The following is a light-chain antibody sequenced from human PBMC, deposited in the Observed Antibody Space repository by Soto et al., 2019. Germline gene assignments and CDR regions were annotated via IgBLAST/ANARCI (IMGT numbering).Light chain of an antibody. CDR1: SRGGGGYNY. CDR2: DVS. V-gene: IGLV2-14*03. CDR3: SSYTDFNLYV. Sequence: QAALTPPASLSGSPGQSVRISCPGTSRGGGGYNYVSWYQHQPGKAPKLVIFDVSGRPSGISNRFSGSKSGNTASLTISGLRPEDEADYYCSSYTDFNLYVFGTG. J-gene: IGLJ1*01.